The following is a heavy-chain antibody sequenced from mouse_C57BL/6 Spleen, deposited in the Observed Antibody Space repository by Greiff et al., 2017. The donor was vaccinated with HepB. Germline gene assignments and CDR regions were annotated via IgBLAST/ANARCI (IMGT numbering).Heavy chain of an antibody. Sequence: VQLQQSGPGLVQPSQSLSITCTVSGFSLTSYGVHWVRQSPGKGLEWLGVIWRGGSTDYNAAFMSRLSITKDNSKSQVFFKMNSLQADDTAIYYCAKNYYGSSYYYAMDYWGQGTSVTVSS. J-gene: IGHJ4*01. V-gene: IGHV2-5*01. CDR1: GFSLTSYG. D-gene: IGHD1-1*01. CDR2: IWRGGST. CDR3: AKNYYGSSYYYAMDY.